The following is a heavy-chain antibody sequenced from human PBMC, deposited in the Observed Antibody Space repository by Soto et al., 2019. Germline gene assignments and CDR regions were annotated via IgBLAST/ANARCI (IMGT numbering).Heavy chain of an antibody. Sequence: ASVKVSCKASGYTFTSYGISWVRQAPGQGLEWMGWISAYNGNTNYAQKLQGRVTMTTDTSTSTAYMELRSLGSDDTAVYYCARDRKVRGPGAYWGQGTLVTVSS. CDR2: ISAYNGNT. J-gene: IGHJ4*02. CDR3: ARDRKVRGPGAY. V-gene: IGHV1-18*01. CDR1: GYTFTSYG. D-gene: IGHD3-10*01.